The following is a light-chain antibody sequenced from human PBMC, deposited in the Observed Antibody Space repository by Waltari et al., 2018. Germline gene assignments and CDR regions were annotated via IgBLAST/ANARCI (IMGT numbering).Light chain of an antibody. CDR1: SGTVSSNYY. Sequence: QTVVTQEASFSVSPGGTVTLTCGLISGTVSSNYYPSWFQQTPGQPPRTLLYNTNARYSGVPARFSVSVLGNKAALTITGAQAEDESDYYCLRYLATGLWVFGGGTRLAVL. J-gene: IGLJ3*02. V-gene: IGLV8-61*01. CDR3: LRYLATGLWV. CDR2: NTN.